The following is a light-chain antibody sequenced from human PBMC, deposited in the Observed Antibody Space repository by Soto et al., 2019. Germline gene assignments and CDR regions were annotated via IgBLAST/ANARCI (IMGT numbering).Light chain of an antibody. CDR1: QSIISY. V-gene: IGKV1-39*01. J-gene: IGKJ1*01. Sequence: DIQMTQSPSSLSASVGDRVTITCRASQSIISYLNWYQQNPGKTPNLLIYAASSLQSGVPSRFSGSGSGTDFTLTISSLQPEDFATYYCQQSYSTPWTFGQGTKVEIK. CDR2: AAS. CDR3: QQSYSTPWT.